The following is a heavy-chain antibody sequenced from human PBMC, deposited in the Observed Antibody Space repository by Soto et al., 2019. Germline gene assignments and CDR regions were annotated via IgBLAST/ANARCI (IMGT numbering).Heavy chain of an antibody. CDR1: GFTFSSYS. CDR3: ARVLDTAYLGEEYYYYGMDV. CDR2: ISSSSSYI. V-gene: IGHV3-21*01. J-gene: IGHJ6*02. Sequence: GGSLRLSCAASGFTFSSYSMNWVRQAPGKGLEWVSSISSSSSYIYYADSVKGRFTISRDNAKNSLYLQMNSLRAEDTAVYYCARVLDTAYLGEEYYYYGMDVWGQGTTVTVSS. D-gene: IGHD5-18*01.